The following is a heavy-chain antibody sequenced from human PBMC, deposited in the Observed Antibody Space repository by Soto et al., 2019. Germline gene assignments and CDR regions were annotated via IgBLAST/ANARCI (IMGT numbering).Heavy chain of an antibody. CDR3: ARGLGTGTDY. Sequence: QVQLQESGPGLVKPSGTLSLTCAVSGDSITSSNWWSWVRQAPGKGLEWIGEIYHSGATTYNPSLTSRATISVDPSNNHFSLKLTSVTAADTAVYFCARGLGTGTDYWGRGTLVTVAS. CDR1: GDSITSSNW. V-gene: IGHV4-4*02. J-gene: IGHJ4*02. CDR2: IYHSGAT. D-gene: IGHD1-1*01.